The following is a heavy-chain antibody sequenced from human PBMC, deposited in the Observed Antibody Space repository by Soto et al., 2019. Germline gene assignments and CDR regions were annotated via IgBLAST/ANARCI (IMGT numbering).Heavy chain of an antibody. CDR3: ARALVVVVAATQGSDYYCGMDV. D-gene: IGHD2-15*01. Sequence: QVQLVQSGAEVKKPGSSVKVSCKASGGTFSSYAISWVRQAPGQGLEWMGGIIPIFGTANYAQKFQGRVTITADESTSTAYMELGSLRSEDTAVYYCARALVVVVAATQGSDYYCGMDVWGQGTTVTVSS. CDR2: IIPIFGTA. J-gene: IGHJ6*02. CDR1: GGTFSSYA. V-gene: IGHV1-69*12.